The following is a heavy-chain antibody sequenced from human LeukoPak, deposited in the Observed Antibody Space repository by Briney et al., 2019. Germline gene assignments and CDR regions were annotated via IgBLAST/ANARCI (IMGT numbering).Heavy chain of an antibody. CDR2: IYYSGST. J-gene: IGHJ4*02. D-gene: IGHD6-19*01. Sequence: SETLSLTCTVSGGSISGSSYYWSWIRQPPGKGLEWIGYIYYSGSTNYNPSLKSRVTISVDTSKNQFSLKLSSVTAADTAVYYCARGGIAVAGYFDYWGQGTLVTVSS. CDR3: ARGGIAVAGYFDY. CDR1: GGSISGSSYY. V-gene: IGHV4-61*01.